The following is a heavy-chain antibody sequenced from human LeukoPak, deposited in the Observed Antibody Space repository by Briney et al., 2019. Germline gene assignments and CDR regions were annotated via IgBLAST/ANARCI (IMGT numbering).Heavy chain of an antibody. V-gene: IGHV4-34*01. Sequence: SETLSLTCAVYGGSFSGYYWSWIRQPPGKGLEWIGEINHSGSTNYNASLKSRVTISVDTSKNQFSLKLSSVTAADAAVYYCAREEDCSGGICYLGNAFDIWGQGTMVTVSS. J-gene: IGHJ3*02. CDR2: INHSGST. CDR3: AREEDCSGGICYLGNAFDI. D-gene: IGHD2-15*01. CDR1: GGSFSGYY.